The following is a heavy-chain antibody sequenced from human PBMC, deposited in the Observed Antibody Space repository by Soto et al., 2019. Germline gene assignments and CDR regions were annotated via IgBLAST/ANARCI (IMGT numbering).Heavy chain of an antibody. V-gene: IGHV3-11*06. CDR3: ARPIAEAGTVFGLPRTYYYYGMDV. Sequence: PGGSLRLSCAASGFTFSDYYMSWIRQAPGKGLEWVSYISSSSSYTNYADSVKGRFTISRDNAKNSLYLQMNSLRAEDTAVYYCARPIAEAGTVFGLPRTYYYYGMDVWGQGTTVTVS. D-gene: IGHD6-13*01. CDR2: ISSSSSYT. CDR1: GFTFSDYY. J-gene: IGHJ6*02.